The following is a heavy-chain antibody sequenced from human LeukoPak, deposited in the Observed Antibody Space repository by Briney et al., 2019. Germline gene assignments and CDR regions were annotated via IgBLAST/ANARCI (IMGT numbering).Heavy chain of an antibody. CDR2: MSNSGGST. CDR3: ATSANGVQLWRSLHY. J-gene: IGHJ4*02. D-gene: IGHD1-1*01. CDR1: GFTFSSYA. Sequence: GGSLRLSCAASGFTFSSYAMSWVRQAPGKGVEWVSGMSNSGGSTFYEDSVKGRFTISRDNSRDNSKNMVYLQMNSLRAEDTAVYYCATSANGVQLWRSLHYWGQGTLVTVSS. V-gene: IGHV3-23*01.